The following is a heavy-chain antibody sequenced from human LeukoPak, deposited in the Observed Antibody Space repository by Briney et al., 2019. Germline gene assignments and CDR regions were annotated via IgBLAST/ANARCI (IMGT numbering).Heavy chain of an antibody. CDR3: ARDGRLVGATILGFDP. Sequence: PGGSLRLSCAASGFTFSSYSMNWVRQAPGKGLEWVSSISSSSSYIYYADSVKGRFTISRDNAKNSLYLQMNSLRAEDTAVYYCARDGRLVGATILGFDPWGQGTLVTVSS. J-gene: IGHJ5*02. CDR1: GFTFSSYS. D-gene: IGHD1-26*01. V-gene: IGHV3-21*01. CDR2: ISSSSSYI.